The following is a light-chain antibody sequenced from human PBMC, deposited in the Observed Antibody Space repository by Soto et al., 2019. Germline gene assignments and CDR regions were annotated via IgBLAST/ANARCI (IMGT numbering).Light chain of an antibody. CDR3: QQYNSYFYT. CDR2: KAS. V-gene: IGKV1-5*03. CDR1: QSIGYW. J-gene: IGKJ2*01. Sequence: DIQMTQSPSTLPASVGDRVTLSCRASQSIGYWLAWYPQKPGKAPKVLIHKASSLASGVPSRFSGSGSGTQFTLTISSLQPYDFATYYCQQYNSYFYTFGQGTKLEI.